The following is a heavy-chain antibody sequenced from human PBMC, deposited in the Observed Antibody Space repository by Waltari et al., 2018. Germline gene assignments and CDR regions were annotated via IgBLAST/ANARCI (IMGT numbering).Heavy chain of an antibody. V-gene: IGHV3-9*01. D-gene: IGHD3-10*01. CDR3: AKGGMVRGVAFDI. Sequence: EVQLVESGGGLVQPGRSLRLSCAASGFTFDDYAMHWVRQAPGKGLEWVSGISWNSGSIGYADSVKGRFTISRDIAKNSLYLQMNSLRAEDTALYYCAKGGMVRGVAFDIWGQGTMVTVSS. CDR2: ISWNSGSI. CDR1: GFTFDDYA. J-gene: IGHJ3*02.